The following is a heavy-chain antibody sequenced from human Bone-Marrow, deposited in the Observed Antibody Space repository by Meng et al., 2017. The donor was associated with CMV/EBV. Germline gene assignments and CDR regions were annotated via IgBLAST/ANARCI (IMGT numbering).Heavy chain of an antibody. J-gene: IGHJ5*02. D-gene: IGHD2-2*01. Sequence: SVKVSCKASGGTFSSYAISWVRQAPGQGLEWMGGIIPILGIANYAQKFQGRVTITADKSTSTAYMELSSLRSEDTAVYYCAREDIVVVPAATYPRFDPWGQGTLVTVS. CDR2: IIPILGIA. CDR1: GGTFSSYA. V-gene: IGHV1-69*10. CDR3: AREDIVVVPAATYPRFDP.